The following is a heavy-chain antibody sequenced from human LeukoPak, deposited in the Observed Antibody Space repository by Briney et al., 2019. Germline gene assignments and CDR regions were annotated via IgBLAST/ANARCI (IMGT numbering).Heavy chain of an antibody. CDR1: GYSFPSYW. D-gene: IGHD3-22*01. V-gene: IGHV5-51*01. Sequence: GESLKISCKGSGYSFPSYWIGWVRQMSGKGLEWMGIIYPGDSDTRYSPSFQGQVTISADKSISTAYLQWSSLKASDTAMYYCARRYYYDSSGTWGAFDIWGQGTMVTVSS. J-gene: IGHJ3*02. CDR3: ARRYYYDSSGTWGAFDI. CDR2: IYPGDSDT.